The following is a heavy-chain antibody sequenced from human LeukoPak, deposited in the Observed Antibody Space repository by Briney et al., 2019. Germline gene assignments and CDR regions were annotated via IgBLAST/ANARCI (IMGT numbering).Heavy chain of an antibody. D-gene: IGHD6-6*01. CDR3: ARLIFRVGTRPVYHYYMDV. J-gene: IGHJ6*03. V-gene: IGHV4-34*01. CDR1: GGSFSGYY. Sequence: PSETLSLTCAVYGGSFSGYYWSWIRQPPGKGLEWIGEINHSGSTNYNPSLKSRVTISIDTSKNQFSLKLSSVTAADTAVYYCARLIFRVGTRPVYHYYMDVWGKGTTVTVSS. CDR2: INHSGST.